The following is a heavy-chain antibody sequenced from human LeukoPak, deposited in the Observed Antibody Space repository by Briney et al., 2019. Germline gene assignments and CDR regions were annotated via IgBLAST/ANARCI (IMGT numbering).Heavy chain of an antibody. J-gene: IGHJ4*02. V-gene: IGHV3-30*18. CDR1: GFTFSSYG. Sequence: GGSLRLSCAASGFTFSSYGMHWVRQAPGKGLEWVAVISYDGSNKYYADSVKGRFTISIDNSKNTLYLQINSLRAEDTAVYYCAKDLHSSLWYYFDYWGQGTLVTVSS. D-gene: IGHD2-15*01. CDR3: AKDLHSSLWYYFDY. CDR2: ISYDGSNK.